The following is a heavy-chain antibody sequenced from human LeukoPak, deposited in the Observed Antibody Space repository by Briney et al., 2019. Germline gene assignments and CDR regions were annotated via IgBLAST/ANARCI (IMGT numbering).Heavy chain of an antibody. D-gene: IGHD4-17*01. J-gene: IGHJ5*02. CDR1: GGSISSSNW. CDR2: IYHSGST. CDR3: ARLHDYGDYYADH. V-gene: IGHV4-4*02. Sequence: SETLSLTCAVSGGSISSSNWWSWVRPPPGKGLEWIGEIYHSGSTNYNPSLKSRVTISVDKSKNQFSLKLSSVTAADTAVYYCARLHDYGDYYADHWGQGTLVTVSS.